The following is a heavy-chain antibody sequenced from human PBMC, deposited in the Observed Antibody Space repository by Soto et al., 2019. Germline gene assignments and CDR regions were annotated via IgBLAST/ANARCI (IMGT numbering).Heavy chain of an antibody. CDR2: IIPIFDTA. D-gene: IGHD2-2*01. CDR3: ARHDCISSSCYYYYYYGMDV. CDR1: GGTFSSYA. Sequence: SVKVSCKASGGTFSSYAISWMRQAPGQGLEWMGGIIPIFDTANYAQKFQGRVTITADESTSTAYMELSSLRSEDTAVYYCARHDCISSSCYYYYYYGMDVWGQGTTVTVSS. J-gene: IGHJ6*02. V-gene: IGHV1-69*13.